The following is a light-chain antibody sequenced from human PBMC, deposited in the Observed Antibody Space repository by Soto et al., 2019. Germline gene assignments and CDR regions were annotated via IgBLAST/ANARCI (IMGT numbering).Light chain of an antibody. V-gene: IGKV3-20*01. CDR2: GAS. CDR1: QSGSSSY. J-gene: IGKJ2*01. CDR3: KQYGNSQYT. Sequence: EIVLTQSPGTLSLSPGERATLSCRASQSGSSSYLAWYQQKPGQAPRLLIYGASSRASGIPDSFSCSGSGIDFTRTISRLAPEDFAAYYCKQYGNSQYTCGQGTKLEIK.